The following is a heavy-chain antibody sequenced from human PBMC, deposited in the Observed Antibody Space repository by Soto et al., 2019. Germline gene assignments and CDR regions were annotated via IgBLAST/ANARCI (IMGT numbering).Heavy chain of an antibody. CDR2: ISYDGSNK. D-gene: IGHD3-3*01. V-gene: IGHV3-30*18. J-gene: IGHJ3*02. CDR3: AKAYDFWSGYYIPNDAFDI. Sequence: PGGSLRLSCAASGFTFSSYGMHWVRQAPGKGLEWVAVISYDGSNKYYADSVKGRFTISRDNSKNTLYLRMNSLRAEDTAVYYCAKAYDFWSGYYIPNDAFDIWGQGTMVTVSS. CDR1: GFTFSSYG.